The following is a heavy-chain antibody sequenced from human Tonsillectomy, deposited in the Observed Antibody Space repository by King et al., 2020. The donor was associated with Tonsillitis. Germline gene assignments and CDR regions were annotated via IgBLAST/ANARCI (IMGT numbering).Heavy chain of an antibody. CDR1: GYTFTSYD. CDR3: ARVGNCRGGSCYSSFDY. V-gene: IGHV1-8*01. D-gene: IGHD2-15*01. CDR2: MNPNSGNT. Sequence: VQLVQSGAEVKKPGASVKVSCKASGYTFTSYDINWVRQATGQGLELVGWMNPNSGNTGYAQNIQGRVTMTRNTSISTAYMGLSSLRSEDTAVYYCARVGNCRGGSCYSSFDYWGQGTLVTVSS. J-gene: IGHJ4*02.